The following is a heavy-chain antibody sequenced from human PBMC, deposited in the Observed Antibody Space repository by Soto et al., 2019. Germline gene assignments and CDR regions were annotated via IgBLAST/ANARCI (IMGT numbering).Heavy chain of an antibody. D-gene: IGHD5-18*01. V-gene: IGHV3-74*01. Sequence: EVQLVESGGGVVQPGGSLRLSCVASGFTFSINWMHWVRQAPGKGLVWVSRINSDGSTTTYADSVKGRFTTYRDNAKNTVSLQMNSLRADDTAVYYCARERGYSYGMDYWGQGTLVTVSS. J-gene: IGHJ4*02. CDR3: ARERGYSYGMDY. CDR1: GFTFSINW. CDR2: INSDGSTT.